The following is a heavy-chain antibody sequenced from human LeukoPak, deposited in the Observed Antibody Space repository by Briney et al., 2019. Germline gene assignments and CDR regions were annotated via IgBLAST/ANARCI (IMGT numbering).Heavy chain of an antibody. J-gene: IGHJ4*02. CDR2: IRRKAYGGTT. V-gene: IGHV3-49*03. CDR3: TRTVLVVYY. CDR1: GCTIGEDA. Sequence: PGRSLSLTCTVAGCTIGEDAVNWLRQAPGKGLEWVGFIRRKAYGGTTEYAASVKDRFTISRDDSKGIAYLQMNSLKTEDTAVYYCTRTVLVVYYWGQGTLVTVSS. D-gene: IGHD2-8*01.